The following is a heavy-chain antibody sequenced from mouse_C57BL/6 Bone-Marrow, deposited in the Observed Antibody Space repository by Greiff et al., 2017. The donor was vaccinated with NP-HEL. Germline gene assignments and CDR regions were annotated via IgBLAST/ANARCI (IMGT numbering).Heavy chain of an antibody. CDR3: ARCDSSGHWYFDV. Sequence: QVQLQQSGAELVRPGASVKLSCKASGYTFTDYYINWVKQRPGQGLEWIARIYPGSGNTYYNEKFKGKATLTAEKSSSTAYMQLSSLTSEDSAVYFWARCDSSGHWYFDVWGTGTTVTVSS. J-gene: IGHJ1*03. CDR1: GYTFTDYY. V-gene: IGHV1-76*01. CDR2: IYPGSGNT. D-gene: IGHD3-2*02.